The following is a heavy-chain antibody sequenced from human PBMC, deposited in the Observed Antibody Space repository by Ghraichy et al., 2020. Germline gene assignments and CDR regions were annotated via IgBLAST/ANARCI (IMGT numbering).Heavy chain of an antibody. CDR1: GFTFSSYA. D-gene: IGHD6-19*01. CDR2: ISGSGGST. CDR3: AKDYAVAGFGSGMDV. J-gene: IGHJ6*02. Sequence: GGSLRLSCAASGFTFSSYAMSWVRQAPGKGLEWVSAISGSGGSTYYADSVKGRFTISRDNSKNTLYLQMNSLRAEDTAVYYCAKDYAVAGFGSGMDVWGQGTTVTVSS. V-gene: IGHV3-23*01.